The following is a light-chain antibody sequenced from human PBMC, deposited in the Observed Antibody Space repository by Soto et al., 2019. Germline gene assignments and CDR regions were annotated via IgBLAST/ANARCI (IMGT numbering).Light chain of an antibody. CDR3: QQYGSSGT. CDR2: GAS. Sequence: EIVLTQSPGTLSLSPGERATLSCRASQRVSNNYLAWYQQKPGQAPRLLIYGASTRATAIPARFSGSGSGTAFTLTISRLEPDDFAVYYCQQYGSSGTFGQGTKV. V-gene: IGKV3-20*01. J-gene: IGKJ1*01. CDR1: QRVSNNY.